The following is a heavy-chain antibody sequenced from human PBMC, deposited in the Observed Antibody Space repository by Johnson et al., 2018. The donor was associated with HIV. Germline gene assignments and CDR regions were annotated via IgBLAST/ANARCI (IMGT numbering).Heavy chain of an antibody. CDR1: GFTFSSYA. D-gene: IGHD3-10*01. CDR3: ARPIARGASDI. J-gene: IGHJ3*02. V-gene: IGHV3-30-3*01. Sequence: QVQVVESGGGVVQPGRSLRLSCAASGFTFSSYAMHWVRQAPGKGLEWVAVISYDGSNKYYADSVKGRFTISRDNSKNTLYLQMNSLRAEDTAVYYCARPIARGASDIWGQGTMVTVS. CDR2: ISYDGSNK.